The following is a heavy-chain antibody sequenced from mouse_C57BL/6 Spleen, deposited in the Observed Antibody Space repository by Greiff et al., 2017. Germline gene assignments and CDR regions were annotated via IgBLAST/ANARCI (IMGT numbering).Heavy chain of an antibody. CDR3: ARRGYGNYAMDY. CDR1: GYAFSSSW. J-gene: IGHJ4*01. V-gene: IGHV1-82*01. Sequence: VQRVESGPELVKPGASVKISCKASGYAFSSSWMNWVKQRPGKGLEWIGRIYPGDGDTNYNGKFKGKATLTADKSSSTAYMQLSSLTSEDSAVYFCARRGYGNYAMDYWGQGTSVTVSS. D-gene: IGHD2-1*01. CDR2: IYPGDGDT.